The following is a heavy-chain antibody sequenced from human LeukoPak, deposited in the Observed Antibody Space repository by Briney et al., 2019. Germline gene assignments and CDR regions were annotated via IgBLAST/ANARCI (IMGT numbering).Heavy chain of an antibody. CDR3: AKASGSPYSFDY. CDR1: GFTFSNFA. V-gene: IGHV3-23*01. J-gene: IGHJ4*02. CDR2: ISANGGAT. D-gene: IGHD3-10*01. Sequence: GGSLRLSCAASGFTFSNFAMSWVRQAPGKGLECVSLISANGGATYYADSVKGRFTISRDNSKSTLYLQMNSLRADDTAVYYCAKASGSPYSFDYWGQGTLVTVYS.